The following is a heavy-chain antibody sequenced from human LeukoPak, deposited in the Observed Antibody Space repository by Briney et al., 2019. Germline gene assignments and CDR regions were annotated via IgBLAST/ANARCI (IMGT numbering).Heavy chain of an antibody. CDR3: AREVYYDSSGSDY. CDR2: INPDGGNT. J-gene: IGHJ4*02. CDR1: GYTFTNSY. D-gene: IGHD3-22*01. Sequence: GASVKVSCKASGYTFTNSYIHWVRQAPGQVLEWMGLINPDGGNTNYAQNFQGRVTMTTDTSTNTADMELRSLRSDDTALYYCAREVYYDSSGSDYWGQGTLVTVSS. V-gene: IGHV1-46*01.